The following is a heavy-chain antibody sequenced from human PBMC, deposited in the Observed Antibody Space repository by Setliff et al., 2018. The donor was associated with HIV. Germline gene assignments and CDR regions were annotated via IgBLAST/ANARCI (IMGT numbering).Heavy chain of an antibody. CDR2: ISGSGDIT. CDR3: ARAMVPDSSGYYRPPAFDI. Sequence: PGGSLRLSCAASGFSFRSYAVSWVRQAPGKGLEWVSVISGSGDITYYRESVKGRFTVSRDNSNNTVYLQMNSLRAEDTAMYYCARAMVPDSSGYYRPPAFDIWGQGTMVTVSS. CDR1: GFSFRSYA. V-gene: IGHV3-23*01. D-gene: IGHD3-22*01. J-gene: IGHJ3*02.